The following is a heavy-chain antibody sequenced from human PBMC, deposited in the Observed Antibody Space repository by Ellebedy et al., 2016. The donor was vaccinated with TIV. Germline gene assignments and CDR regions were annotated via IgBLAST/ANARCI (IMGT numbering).Heavy chain of an antibody. CDR1: GFTFSSYY. V-gene: IGHV3-7*03. CDR2: IKQDGSEK. D-gene: IGHD3-16*02. J-gene: IGHJ4*02. Sequence: GGSLRLSXAASGFTFSSYYMNWVRQAPGKGLERVANIKQDGSEKYYVDSVKGRFTISRDNAKNSLYLQMNSLTAEDTAFYFCAKDYRASFLRDLYYFDYWGQGSLVTVSS. CDR3: AKDYRASFLRDLYYFDY.